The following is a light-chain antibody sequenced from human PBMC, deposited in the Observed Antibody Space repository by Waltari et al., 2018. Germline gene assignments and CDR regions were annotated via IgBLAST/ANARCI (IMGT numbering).Light chain of an antibody. Sequence: QSALTQPASVSGSPGQSVSISCTGTSSDFGAYKYVSGYQQHPGKSPKLIIYDVSDWPSWVSDPFSGFKSRNTASLISSALRAEDEADCYCSSCSSSTTRVFGGGTKLTVL. CDR3: SSCSSSTTRV. CDR2: DVS. CDR1: SSDFGAYKY. J-gene: IGLJ3*02. V-gene: IGLV2-14*03.